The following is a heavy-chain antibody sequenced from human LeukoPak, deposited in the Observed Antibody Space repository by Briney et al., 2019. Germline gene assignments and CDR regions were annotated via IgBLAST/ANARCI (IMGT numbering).Heavy chain of an antibody. CDR2: ISSSSSYI. CDR3: AREPGYFDCLDV. D-gene: IGHD3-9*01. CDR1: GFTFSSYS. Sequence: NTGGSLRLSCAASGFTFSSYSMNWVRQVPGKGLEWVSSISSSSSYIYYADSVKGRFTISRDNAKNSLYLQMNSLRAEDTAVYYCAREPGYFDCLDVWGKGTTVTVSS. J-gene: IGHJ6*04. V-gene: IGHV3-21*01.